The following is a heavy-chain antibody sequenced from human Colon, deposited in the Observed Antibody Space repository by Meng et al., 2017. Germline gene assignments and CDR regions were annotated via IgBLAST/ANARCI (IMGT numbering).Heavy chain of an antibody. V-gene: IGHV4-4*02. CDR1: GGALITSNW. CDR2: IYRSGST. CDR3: ASFPPPGKQWLVTDY. D-gene: IGHD6-19*01. J-gene: IGHJ4*02. Sequence: PLQESGAGLAKPWGSPALTCVVSGGALITSNWWTVVRQAPGKRLEWIREIYRSGSTNYNPSLKSRVTISIDTSKNEFSLKLTSVTAADTAVYYCASFPPPGKQWLVTDYWGQGTLVTVSS.